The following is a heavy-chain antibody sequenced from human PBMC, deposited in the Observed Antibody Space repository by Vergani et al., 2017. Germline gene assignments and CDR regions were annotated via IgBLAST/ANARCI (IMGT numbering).Heavy chain of an antibody. V-gene: IGHV3-43*02. D-gene: IGHD3-3*01. CDR2: ISGDGGST. J-gene: IGHJ6*02. Sequence: EVQLVESGGGVVQPGGSLRLSCAASGFTFDDYAMHWVRQAPGKGLEWVSLISGDGGSTYYADAVKGRFTISRDNSKNSLYLQMNSLRTEDTAVYYCAKDRGGDFWSGYYYYYYGMDVWGQGTTVTVSS. CDR1: GFTFDDYA. CDR3: AKDRGGDFWSGYYYYYYGMDV.